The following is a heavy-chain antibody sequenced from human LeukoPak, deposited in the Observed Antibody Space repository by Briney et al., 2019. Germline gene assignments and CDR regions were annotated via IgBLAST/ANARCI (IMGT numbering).Heavy chain of an antibody. CDR2: IYYSGST. J-gene: IGHJ4*02. V-gene: IGHV4-59*01. Sequence: SETLSLTCTVSGGSISSYYWSWIRQPPGKGLEWIGYIYYSGSTNYNPSLKSRVTISVDTSKNQFSLKLSSVTAADTAVYYCARGRDFWSGHYDYWGQGTLVTVSS. CDR3: ARGRDFWSGHYDY. CDR1: GGSISSYY. D-gene: IGHD3-3*01.